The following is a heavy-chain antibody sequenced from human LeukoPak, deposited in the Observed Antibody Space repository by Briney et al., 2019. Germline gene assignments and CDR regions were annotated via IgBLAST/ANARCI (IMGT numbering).Heavy chain of an antibody. Sequence: PGRSLTLFCAASGFTYDDYAMHWARQAPGKGVEWVSGISWNSGSIGYADSVKGRFTISRDNAKNSLYLQMNSLRAEDTALYYCAKSQDYDILTGLDYWGQGTLVTVSS. CDR2: ISWNSGSI. J-gene: IGHJ4*02. CDR3: AKSQDYDILTGLDY. V-gene: IGHV3-9*01. CDR1: GFTYDDYA. D-gene: IGHD3-9*01.